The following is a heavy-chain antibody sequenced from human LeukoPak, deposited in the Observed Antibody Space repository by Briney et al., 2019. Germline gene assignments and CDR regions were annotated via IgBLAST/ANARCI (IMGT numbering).Heavy chain of an antibody. CDR2: ISYDGSNE. D-gene: IGHD3-22*01. Sequence: GGSLRLACAASGFTFSSYAMHWVRQAPGKGLEWVAFISYDGSNEYYADSVKGRFTISRDNSKNTLYLQMNSLRAEDTAVYYCAKDHDRITMIVVVITAFDYWGQGTLVTVSS. V-gene: IGHV3-30*04. CDR3: AKDHDRITMIVVVITAFDY. J-gene: IGHJ4*02. CDR1: GFTFSSYA.